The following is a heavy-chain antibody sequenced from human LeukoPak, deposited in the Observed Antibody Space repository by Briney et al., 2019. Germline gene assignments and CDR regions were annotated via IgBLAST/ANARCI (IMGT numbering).Heavy chain of an antibody. Sequence: GGSLRLSCAASGFTFSSYAMHWVRQAPGKGLEWVAVISYDGSNKYYADSVKGRFTISRDNSKNTLYLQMSSLRAEDTAVYYCARGLLAGVFDYWGQGTLVTVSS. D-gene: IGHD3-22*01. V-gene: IGHV3-30*04. CDR3: ARGLLAGVFDY. CDR1: GFTFSSYA. J-gene: IGHJ4*02. CDR2: ISYDGSNK.